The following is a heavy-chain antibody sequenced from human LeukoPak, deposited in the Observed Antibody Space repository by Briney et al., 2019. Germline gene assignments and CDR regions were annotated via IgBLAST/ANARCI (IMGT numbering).Heavy chain of an antibody. D-gene: IGHD3-10*01. CDR3: AKDISLNYYGSGSITDY. V-gene: IGHV3-9*01. CDR2: ISWNSGSI. J-gene: IGHJ4*02. CDR1: GFTFDDYA. Sequence: GGSLRLSCAASGFTFDDYAMHWVRQAPGKGLEWVSGISWNSGSIGYADSVKGRFTISRDNAKNSLYLQMNSLRAEDTALYYCAKDISLNYYGSGSITDYWGQGTLVTVSS.